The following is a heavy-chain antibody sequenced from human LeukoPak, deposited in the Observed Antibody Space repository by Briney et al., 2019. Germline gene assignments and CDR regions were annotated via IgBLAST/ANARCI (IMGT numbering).Heavy chain of an antibody. CDR3: ARGRGDFWSGYYTSYYYYHMDV. J-gene: IGHJ6*03. D-gene: IGHD3-3*01. CDR1: GDSVSSNSAA. Sequence: SQTLSLTCAISGDSVSSNSAAWNWIRQSPSRGLEWLGRTYYRSKWYNDYAVSVKSRITINPDTSKNQFSLQLNSVTPEDTAVYYCARGRGDFWSGYYTSYYYYHMDVWGKGTTVTVSS. V-gene: IGHV6-1*01. CDR2: TYYRSKWYN.